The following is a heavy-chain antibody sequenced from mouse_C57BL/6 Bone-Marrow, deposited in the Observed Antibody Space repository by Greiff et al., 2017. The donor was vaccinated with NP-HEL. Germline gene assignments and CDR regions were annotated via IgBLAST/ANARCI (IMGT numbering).Heavy chain of an antibody. CDR3: AFYDYDGAWFAY. V-gene: IGHV1-52*01. J-gene: IGHJ3*01. CDR1: GYTFTSYW. CDR2: IDPSDSET. Sequence: QVQLQQPGAELVRPGSSVKLSCKASGYTFTSYWMHWVKQRPIQGLEWIGNIDPSDSETHYNQKFKDKATLTVDKSSSTAYMQLSSLTSEDSAVYYCAFYDYDGAWFAYWGQGTLVTVSA. D-gene: IGHD2-4*01.